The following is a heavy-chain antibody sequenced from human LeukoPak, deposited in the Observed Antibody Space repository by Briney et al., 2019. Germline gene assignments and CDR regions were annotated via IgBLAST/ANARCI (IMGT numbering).Heavy chain of an antibody. D-gene: IGHD6-19*01. CDR3: AKDGWGQWLSDWYFDL. CDR1: GFTFDDYA. V-gene: IGHV3-43*02. J-gene: IGHJ2*01. CDR2: IGGDGGST. Sequence: GGSLRLSCAASGFTFDDYAMHWVRQAPGKGLEWVSLIGGDGGSTYYADSVKGRFTISRDNSKNSLYLQMNSLRTEDTALYYCAKDGWGQWLSDWYFDLWGRGTLVTVSS.